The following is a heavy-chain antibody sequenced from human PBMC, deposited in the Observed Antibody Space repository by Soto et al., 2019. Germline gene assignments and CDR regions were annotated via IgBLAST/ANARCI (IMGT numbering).Heavy chain of an antibody. CDR1: GGSFSGYY. J-gene: IGHJ4*02. CDR3: ARVLIAGVTTD. V-gene: IGHV4-34*01. D-gene: IGHD5-18*01. Sequence: QVQLQQWGAGLLKPSETLSLTCAVYGGSFSGYYWSWIRQPPGKGLEWIGESNHVGNTNYNPSLKSRVPISVDPAKNQFSLRLSSVTAADTAVYYCARVLIAGVTTDWGQGTLVLVSS. CDR2: SNHVGNT.